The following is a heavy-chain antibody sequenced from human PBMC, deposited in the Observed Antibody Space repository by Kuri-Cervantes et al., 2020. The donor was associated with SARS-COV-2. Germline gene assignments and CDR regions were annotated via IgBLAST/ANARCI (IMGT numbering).Heavy chain of an antibody. V-gene: IGHV3-9*01. Sequence: GGSLRLSCAASGFTFDDYAMHWVRQAPGKGLEWVSGISWNSGSIGYADSVKGRFTISRDNAKNSLYLQTNSLRAEDTAVYYCARAPQWVAGDDAFDIWGQGTMVTVSS. J-gene: IGHJ3*02. CDR1: GFTFDDYA. D-gene: IGHD6-19*01. CDR3: ARAPQWVAGDDAFDI. CDR2: ISWNSGSI.